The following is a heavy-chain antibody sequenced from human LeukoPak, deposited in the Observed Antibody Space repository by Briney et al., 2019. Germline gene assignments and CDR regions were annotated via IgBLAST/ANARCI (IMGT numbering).Heavy chain of an antibody. CDR3: ARGYSSTSYNWFDP. CDR1: GYTLTSYG. D-gene: IGHD2-2*01. CDR2: ISTQSGNT. V-gene: IGHV1-18*01. J-gene: IGHJ5*02. Sequence: GASVKVSCKASGYTLTSYGINWMRQAPGQGLEWMGWISTQSGNTNYAQKVQGRLTLTTDRSTNTAYMELRSLRSEDTAVYYCARGYSSTSYNWFDPWGQGTLVTVSS.